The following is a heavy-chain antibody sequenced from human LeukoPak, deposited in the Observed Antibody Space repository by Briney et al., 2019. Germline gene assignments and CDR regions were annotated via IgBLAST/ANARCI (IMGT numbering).Heavy chain of an antibody. J-gene: IGHJ4*02. CDR2: IYRDGST. D-gene: IGHD3-10*01. CDR3: ARDGSGHVFDY. CDR1: GFTFDDYG. V-gene: IGHV3-66*01. Sequence: GGSLRLSCAASGFTFDDYGMSWVRQAPGKGLEWVSVIYRDGSTYYADSVKGRFTISRDNSRNTLYLQMNSLRADDTAMYYCARDGSGHVFDYWGQGTLVTVSS.